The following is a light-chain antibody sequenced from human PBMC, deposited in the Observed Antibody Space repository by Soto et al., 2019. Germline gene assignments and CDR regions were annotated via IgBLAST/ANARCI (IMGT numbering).Light chain of an antibody. CDR2: KVS. Sequence: DVVMTQSPLSLPVTLGQPASISCRSSQSLLYSDGKTYLNWFHQRPGQSPRRLIYKVSNRDSGVLDRFSGSGSGTDFTLKISRVEAEDVGVYYCMQGKLWTFGQGTKVEIK. J-gene: IGKJ1*01. CDR1: QSLLYSDGKTY. V-gene: IGKV2-30*01. CDR3: MQGKLWT.